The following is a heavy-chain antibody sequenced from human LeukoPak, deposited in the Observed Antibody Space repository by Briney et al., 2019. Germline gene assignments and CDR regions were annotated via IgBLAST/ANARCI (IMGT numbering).Heavy chain of an antibody. V-gene: IGHV4-59*12. CDR2: IYYSGST. Sequence: PSETLSLTCTVSGGSISSYYWSWIRQPPGKGLEWIGYIYYSGSTYYNPSLKSRVTISVDTSKNQFSLKLSSVTAADTAVYYCARSDYGDYPGYFQHWGQGTLVIVSS. J-gene: IGHJ1*01. CDR3: ARSDYGDYPGYFQH. D-gene: IGHD4-17*01. CDR1: GGSISSYY.